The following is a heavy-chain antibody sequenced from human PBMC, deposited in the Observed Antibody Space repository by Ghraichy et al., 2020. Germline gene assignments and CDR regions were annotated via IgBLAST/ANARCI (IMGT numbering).Heavy chain of an antibody. J-gene: IGHJ2*01. V-gene: IGHV4-39*01. CDR1: GGSISSSNYY. D-gene: IGHD4-23*01. CDR3: AGSFAVIRCFHL. Sequence: SETLSLTCTVSGGSISSSNYYWGWIRQPPGKGLEWVGSMHHSGSTYYNPSLNSRVTMSADTSRNQFSLKLSYVTAADTAVYYCAGSFAVIRCFHLWGRGTLVTVSS. CDR2: MHHSGST.